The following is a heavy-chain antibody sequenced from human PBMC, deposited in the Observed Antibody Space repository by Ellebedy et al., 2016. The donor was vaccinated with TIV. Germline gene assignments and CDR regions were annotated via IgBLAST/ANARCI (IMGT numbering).Heavy chain of an antibody. Sequence: AASVKVSCKASGYTFTSYYMHWVRQAPGQGLEWMGIINPSGGTTTYAQNLQGRVTMTRDTSTTTVYMELSSLRSEDTAVYYCARVHNWKEEGYGMDVWGQGTTVTVSS. D-gene: IGHD1-1*01. J-gene: IGHJ6*02. CDR2: INPSGGTT. CDR3: ARVHNWKEEGYGMDV. V-gene: IGHV1-46*04. CDR1: GYTFTSYY.